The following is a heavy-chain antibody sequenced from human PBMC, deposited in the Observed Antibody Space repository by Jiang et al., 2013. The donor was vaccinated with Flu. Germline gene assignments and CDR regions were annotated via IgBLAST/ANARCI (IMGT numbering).Heavy chain of an antibody. J-gene: IGHJ6*02. V-gene: IGHV1-69*01. Sequence: SGAEVKKPGSSVKVSCKASGGTFSSYAISWVRQAPGQGLEWMGGIIPIFGTANYAQKFQGRVTITADESTSTAYMELSSLRSEDTAVYYCAKGEKDYSNYWGREVMDVWGQGTTVTVSS. CDR1: GGTFSSYA. CDR3: AKGEKDYSNYWGREVMDV. D-gene: IGHD4-11*01. CDR2: IIPIFGTA.